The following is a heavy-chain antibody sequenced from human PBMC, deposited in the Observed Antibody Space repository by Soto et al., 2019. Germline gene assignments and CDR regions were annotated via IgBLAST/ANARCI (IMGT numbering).Heavy chain of an antibody. Sequence: QVQLQESGPGLVKPSETLSLTCTVSGGSISSYYWSWIRQPPGKGLEWIGYIYYSGSTNYNPSLKSRVTISVDPSKNQFSLKLSSVTAADTAVYYCARVHWVMREMWFDPWGQGTLVTVSS. CDR2: IYYSGST. CDR3: ARVHWVMREMWFDP. D-gene: IGHD3-16*01. J-gene: IGHJ5*02. V-gene: IGHV4-59*01. CDR1: GGSISSYY.